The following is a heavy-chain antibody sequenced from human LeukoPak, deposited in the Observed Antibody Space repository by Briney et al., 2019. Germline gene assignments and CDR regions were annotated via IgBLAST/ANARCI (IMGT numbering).Heavy chain of an antibody. V-gene: IGHV3-74*01. CDR3: ARDWDLVVVPAATVVNNWFDP. CDR1: RFTLRSYW. Sequence: PGGSLRLSPAASRFTLRSYWMHGVRQAPGKGVVWVSRINSDGSSTSYADSVKGRFTIPIDNAKNTLYLQMNSLRAEDTAVYYCARDWDLVVVPAATVVNNWFDPWGQGTLVTVSS. CDR2: INSDGSST. J-gene: IGHJ5*02. D-gene: IGHD2-2*01.